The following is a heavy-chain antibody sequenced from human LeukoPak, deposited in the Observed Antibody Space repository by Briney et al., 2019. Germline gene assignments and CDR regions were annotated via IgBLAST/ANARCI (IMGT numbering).Heavy chain of an antibody. CDR2: ISYDGSNK. D-gene: IGHD5-18*01. Sequence: GRSLRLSCAASGFTFSSYAMHWVRQAPGKGLEWVAVISYDGSNKYYADSVKGRFTISRDNSKNTLYLQMNSLRAEDTAVYYCARGGTYSSGLPGSWGQGTLVTVSS. CDR1: GFTFSSYA. V-gene: IGHV3-30-3*01. CDR3: ARGGTYSSGLPGS. J-gene: IGHJ5*02.